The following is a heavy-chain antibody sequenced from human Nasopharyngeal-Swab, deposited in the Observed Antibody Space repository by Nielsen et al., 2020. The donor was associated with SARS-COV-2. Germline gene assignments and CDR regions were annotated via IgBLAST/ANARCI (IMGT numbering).Heavy chain of an antibody. Sequence: GESLKISCAASGFAFSSYAMSWVRQTPGKGLEWVSSFSGSSGKTYYADYVKGRFTISRDTSKNTLYLQMNSLKAEDTGVYYCARISPIPDSYYDAFDIWGQGTMVTVSS. CDR2: FSGSSGKT. V-gene: IGHV3-23*01. D-gene: IGHD2-21*01. J-gene: IGHJ3*02. CDR3: ARISPIPDSYYDAFDI. CDR1: GFAFSSYA.